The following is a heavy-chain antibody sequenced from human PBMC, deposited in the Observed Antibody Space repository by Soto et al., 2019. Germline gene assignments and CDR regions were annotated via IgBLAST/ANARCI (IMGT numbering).Heavy chain of an antibody. CDR1: VGSISSYY. V-gene: IGHV4-59*01. J-gene: IGHJ2*01. Sequence: SETLSLTCTVSVGSISSYYWSWIRQPPGKGLEWIGYIFYSGKIDYNPSLKSRVTMSVDMSKNQISLKLTSVSAADTAVYYCARGVHPHYDILTGSTYCSFNPWGRCTLVT. D-gene: IGHD3-9*01. CDR3: ARGVHPHYDILTGSTYCSFNP. CDR2: IFYSGKI.